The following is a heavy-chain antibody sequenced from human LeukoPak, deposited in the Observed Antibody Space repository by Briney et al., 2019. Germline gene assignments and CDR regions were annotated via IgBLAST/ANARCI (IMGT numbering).Heavy chain of an antibody. CDR3: AREMTTVTTGGRAFDY. Sequence: ASVKVSCKASGYTFSGYYMHWVRQAPGQGLEWMGWINPNTGGTNYAQKFQGRVTMTRDTSISTTYMELSRLRSDDTAVYYCAREMTTVTTGGRAFDYWGQGTLVTVSS. D-gene: IGHD4-17*01. CDR1: GYTFSGYY. J-gene: IGHJ4*02. CDR2: INPNTGGT. V-gene: IGHV1-2*02.